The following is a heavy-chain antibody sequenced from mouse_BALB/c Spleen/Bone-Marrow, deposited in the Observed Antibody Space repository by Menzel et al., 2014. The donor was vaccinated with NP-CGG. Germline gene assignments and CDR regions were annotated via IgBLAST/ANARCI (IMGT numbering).Heavy chain of an antibody. J-gene: IGHJ2*01. CDR1: GYTFTSYW. CDR3: ARRTTTVVATDY. Sequence: QFQLQQSGAELVKPGASVKLSCKASGYTFTSYWMHWVKQRPGQGLEWIGEINPSNGRTNYNEKFKSKATLTVDKSSSTAYMQLSSLTSEDSAVYYCARRTTTVVATDYWGQGTTLTVSS. D-gene: IGHD1-1*01. CDR2: INPSNGRT. V-gene: IGHV1S81*02.